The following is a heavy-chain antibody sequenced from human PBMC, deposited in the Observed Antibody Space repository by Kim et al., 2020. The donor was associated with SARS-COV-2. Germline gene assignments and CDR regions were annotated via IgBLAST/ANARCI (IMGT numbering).Heavy chain of an antibody. Sequence: SETLSLTCTVTGGSINGGDSYWAWVRLLPGKGLEWIGYIFYSGTANFNPSLRSRVAISVDISQSQFSLSLTSMTAADSAVYYCARLDTSLETFDIWGQGKLVSVSS. CDR3: ARLDTSLETFDI. D-gene: IGHD3-3*02. V-gene: IGHV4-31*03. J-gene: IGHJ3*02. CDR2: IFYSGTA. CDR1: GGSINGGDSY.